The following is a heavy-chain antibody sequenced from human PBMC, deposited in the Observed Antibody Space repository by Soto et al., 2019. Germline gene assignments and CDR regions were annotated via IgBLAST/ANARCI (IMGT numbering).Heavy chain of an antibody. CDR1: GGSISSSNW. V-gene: IGHV4-4*02. J-gene: IGHJ6*02. D-gene: IGHD5-18*01. CDR3: VKSPVTGYHYYGMDV. Sequence: TSETLSLTCAVSGGSISSSNWWSWVRQPPGKGLEWIGEIYHSGSTNYNPSLKSRVTISVDKSKNQFSLKLSSVTASDTAVYYCVKSPVTGYHYYGMDVWGQGTTVTVSS. CDR2: IYHSGST.